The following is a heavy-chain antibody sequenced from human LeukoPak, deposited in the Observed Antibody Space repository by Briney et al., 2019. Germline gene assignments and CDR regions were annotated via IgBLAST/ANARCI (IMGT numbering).Heavy chain of an antibody. D-gene: IGHD3-9*01. J-gene: IGHJ4*02. V-gene: IGHV1-2*02. Sequence: ASVTVSCTASGYTFTVYYMHWVRQAPGQGLEWLGWINPNSGGTNYAQKFQGRVTMTRDTSISTACMELSRLRSDVTAVYYCARDSLDTSLDYWGQGTLVTVSS. CDR2: INPNSGGT. CDR1: GYTFTVYY. CDR3: ARDSLDTSLDY.